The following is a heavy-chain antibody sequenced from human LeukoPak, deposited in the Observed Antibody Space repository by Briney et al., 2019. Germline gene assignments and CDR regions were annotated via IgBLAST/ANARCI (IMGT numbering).Heavy chain of an antibody. CDR1: GGSISNSSPYY. J-gene: IGHJ3*02. Sequence: PSETLSLTCTVSGGSISNSSPYYWDWIRQPPGKGLEWIGTIYYSGSTSYNPSLTSRVTISVDTSKNQFSLNLRSVTAADTAVYFCARHKGQAEGREAFDIWDQGTMVTVSS. CDR2: IYYSGST. V-gene: IGHV4-39*01. D-gene: IGHD3-10*01. CDR3: ARHKGQAEGREAFDI.